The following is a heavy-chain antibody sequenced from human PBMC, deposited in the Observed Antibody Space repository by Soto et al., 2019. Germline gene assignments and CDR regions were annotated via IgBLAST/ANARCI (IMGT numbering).Heavy chain of an antibody. CDR2: IGSEIDGATI. Sequence: GGSLRLSCAVCGIAFNDAWITWVRQAPWKGLEWVGRIGSEIDGATIDYAEPVKGRFTISRDGSKSTVFLQMNSLNTGDTAIYFCIADNLYSVGGGLHWGQRTPVTVSS. J-gene: IGHJ4*02. CDR1: GIAFNDAW. D-gene: IGHD2-8*01. V-gene: IGHV3-15*04. CDR3: IADNLYSVGGGLH.